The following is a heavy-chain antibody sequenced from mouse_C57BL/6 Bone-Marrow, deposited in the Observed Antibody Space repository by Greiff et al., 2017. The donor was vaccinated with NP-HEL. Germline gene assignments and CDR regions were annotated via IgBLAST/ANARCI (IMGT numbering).Heavy chain of an antibody. Sequence: QVQLQQPGAELVRPGSSVSLSCKASGYTFTSYWMDWVQQRPGQGLEWIGNIYPSDSATHYNQKFKDKATLTVDKSSSTAYMRLSSLTSEDSAVYYGARKGGLLDYWGQGTTLTVSS. D-gene: IGHD2-3*01. J-gene: IGHJ2*01. V-gene: IGHV1-61*01. CDR3: ARKGGLLDY. CDR1: GYTFTSYW. CDR2: IYPSDSAT.